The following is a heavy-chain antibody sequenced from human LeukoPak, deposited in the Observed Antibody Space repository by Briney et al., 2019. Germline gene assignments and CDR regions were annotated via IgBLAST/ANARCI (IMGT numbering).Heavy chain of an antibody. CDR3: ARSLRGYCSGGSCHNWFDP. CDR2: IYYGGST. V-gene: IGHV4-59*11. CDR1: GGSISSHY. D-gene: IGHD2-15*01. J-gene: IGHJ5*02. Sequence: PSETLFLTCTVSGGSISSHYWSWIRQPPGKGLEWIGYIYYGGSTNYNPSLKSRVTISVDTSKNQFSLKLSSVTAADTAVYYCARSLRGYCSGGSCHNWFDPWGQGTLVTVSS.